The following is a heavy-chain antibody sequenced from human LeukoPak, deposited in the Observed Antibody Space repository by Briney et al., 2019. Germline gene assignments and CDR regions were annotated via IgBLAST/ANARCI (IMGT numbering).Heavy chain of an antibody. V-gene: IGHV4-39*01. Sequence: GSLRLSCAASGFTFSSHAMSWVRQPPGKGLEWVGSGYFSGSTYYNPSLQSRGTISVDTSKNQFSLKVNSVTAADTAVYYCARLLADAKTDYFDCWGPGTVVTVSS. CDR3: ARLLADAKTDYFDC. J-gene: IGHJ4*02. D-gene: IGHD6-13*01. CDR2: GYFSGST. CDR1: GFTFSSHA.